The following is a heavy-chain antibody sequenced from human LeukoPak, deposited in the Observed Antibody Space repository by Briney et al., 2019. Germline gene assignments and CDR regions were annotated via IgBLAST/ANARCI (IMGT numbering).Heavy chain of an antibody. CDR3: ATTAATSGSSLY. J-gene: IGHJ4*02. D-gene: IGHD6-19*01. Sequence: ASVKVSCKASPDTFTRYGITWVRQAPGQGLEWMGWIRAYNGDTNYAQKFQGRVTMTAERSTNTAYMELRGLTFDDTAVFYCATTAATSGSSLYWGQGTLVTVSS. V-gene: IGHV1-18*01. CDR1: PDTFTRYG. CDR2: IRAYNGDT.